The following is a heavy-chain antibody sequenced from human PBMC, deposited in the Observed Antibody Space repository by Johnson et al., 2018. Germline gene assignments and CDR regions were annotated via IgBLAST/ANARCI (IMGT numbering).Heavy chain of an antibody. D-gene: IGHD4-17*01. CDR1: GGTFSSYA. J-gene: IGHJ1*01. CDR3: ARPKNYGDYSEYFQH. Sequence: QVQLVQSGAEVKKPGSSVKVSCKASGGTFSSYAISWVRQAPGKGLEWVSYISSSGSTIYYADSVKGRFTISRDNAKNSLYLQMNSLRAEDTAVYYCARPKNYGDYSEYFQHWGQGTLVTVSS. CDR2: ISSSGSTI. V-gene: IGHV3-11*01.